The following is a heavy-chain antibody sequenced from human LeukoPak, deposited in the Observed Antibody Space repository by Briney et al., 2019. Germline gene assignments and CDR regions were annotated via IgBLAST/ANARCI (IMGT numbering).Heavy chain of an antibody. V-gene: IGHV1-18*01. CDR1: GYTFTSYG. CDR2: ISAYNGNT. J-gene: IGHJ4*02. D-gene: IGHD3-22*01. CDR3: ARDRGYYYDSSGYYYGGVDY. Sequence: ASVKVSCKASGYTFTSYGISWVRQAPGQGLEWMGWISAYNGNTNYAQKLQGRVTITADKSTSTAYMELSSLRSEDTAVYYCARDRGYYYDSSGYYYGGVDYWGQGTLVTVSS.